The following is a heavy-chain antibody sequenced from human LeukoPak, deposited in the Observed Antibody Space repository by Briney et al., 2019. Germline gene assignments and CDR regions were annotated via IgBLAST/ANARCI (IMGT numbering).Heavy chain of an antibody. V-gene: IGHV4-59*08. Sequence: PSETLSLTCTVSGGSISSYYWSWIRQPPGKGLEWIGYIYYSGSTNYNPSLKSRVTISVDTSKNQFSLKLSSVTAADTAVYYCARSGGRGSDVFDIWGQGTMVTVSS. D-gene: IGHD4-23*01. CDR2: IYYSGST. CDR1: GGSISSYY. J-gene: IGHJ3*02. CDR3: ARSGGRGSDVFDI.